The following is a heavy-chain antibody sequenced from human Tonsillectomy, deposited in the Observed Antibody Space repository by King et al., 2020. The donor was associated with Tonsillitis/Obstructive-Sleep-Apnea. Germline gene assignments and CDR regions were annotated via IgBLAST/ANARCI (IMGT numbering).Heavy chain of an antibody. V-gene: IGHV3-48*03. CDR2: ISSSGSTI. CDR1: VFTFSSYE. Sequence: VQLVQSGGGLVQPGGSLRLSCAASVFTFSSYEMNWVRQAPGKGLEWVSYISSSGSTIYYADSVKGRFTISRDNAKNSLYLQMDSLRAEDTAVYYCAKTSFTTAMVTYDAFDIWGQGTMVTVSS. CDR3: AKTSFTTAMVTYDAFDI. J-gene: IGHJ3*02. D-gene: IGHD2-21*02.